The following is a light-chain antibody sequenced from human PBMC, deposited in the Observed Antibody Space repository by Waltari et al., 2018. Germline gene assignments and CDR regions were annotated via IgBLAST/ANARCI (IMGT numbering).Light chain of an antibody. J-gene: IGKJ4*01. Sequence: DIVMTQSPDSLAVSLGERATVNCNSSQSVFYRSNNKDYLAWYQQKPGQPPKLLIYWASTRVSGVPARFSGSGSGTDFTLTISSLQADDVAVYYCHQYYITPLTFGGGTKVEIK. CDR3: HQYYITPLT. CDR2: WAS. V-gene: IGKV4-1*01. CDR1: QSVFYRSNNKDY.